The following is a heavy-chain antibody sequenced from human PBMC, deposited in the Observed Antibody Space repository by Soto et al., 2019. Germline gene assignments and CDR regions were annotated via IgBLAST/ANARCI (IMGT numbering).Heavy chain of an antibody. D-gene: IGHD3-9*01. J-gene: IGHJ6*02. CDR3: AKERYYDILTGPENYYYYYGMDV. CDR1: GFTFGSYA. Sequence: EVQLLESGGGLVQPGGSLRLSCAASGFTFGSYAMSWVRQAPGKGLEWVSDITGSGGYTFYADSVTGRFTISRDNSKNTLYLQMSSLRAEDTAVYYCAKERYYDILTGPENYYYYYGMDVWGQGTTVTVSS. CDR2: ITGSGGYT. V-gene: IGHV3-23*01.